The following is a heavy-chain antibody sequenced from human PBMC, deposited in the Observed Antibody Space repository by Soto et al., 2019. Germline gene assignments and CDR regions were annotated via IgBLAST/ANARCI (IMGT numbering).Heavy chain of an antibody. CDR1: GFTFSNYG. CDR2: ILNDGSNR. J-gene: IGHJ6*02. D-gene: IGHD3-10*01. Sequence: QVQLVESGGGVVQPGRSLRLSCAASGFTFSNYGMHWVRQAPGKGLEWVAVILNDGSNRYHADSVKDRFTINRDNSKNKVALQMNRLKSEDTAVYYCSGDGEDSGNGMDVWGPGTTVTVS. V-gene: IGHV3-33*01. CDR3: SGDGEDSGNGMDV.